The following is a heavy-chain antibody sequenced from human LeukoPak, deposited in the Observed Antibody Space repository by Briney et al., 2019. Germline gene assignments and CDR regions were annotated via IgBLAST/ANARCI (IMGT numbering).Heavy chain of an antibody. CDR2: INSDGSST. CDR1: GFTFSSNW. J-gene: IGHJ6*02. V-gene: IGHV3-74*01. Sequence: GGSLRLSCAASGFTFSSNWMHWVRQAPGKGLVWVSRINSDGSSTTYADSVKGRFTISRDNAKNTLYLQMKSLRDEDTAVYHCARRKVVSAYHYGMDVWGQGTTVTVSS. D-gene: IGHD2-2*01. CDR3: ARRKVVSAYHYGMDV.